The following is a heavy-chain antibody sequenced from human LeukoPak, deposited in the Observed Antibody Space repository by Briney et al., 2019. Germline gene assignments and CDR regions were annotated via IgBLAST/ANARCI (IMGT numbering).Heavy chain of an antibody. Sequence: GGSLRPSCAASGFTFSSYSMNWVRQAPGKGLEWVSSISSSSSYIYYADSVKGRFTISRDNAKNSLYLQMNSLRAEDTAVYYCAGGSIAAAGTLDYWGQGTLVTVSS. CDR3: AGGSIAAAGTLDY. CDR1: GFTFSSYS. CDR2: ISSSSSYI. V-gene: IGHV3-21*01. J-gene: IGHJ4*02. D-gene: IGHD6-13*01.